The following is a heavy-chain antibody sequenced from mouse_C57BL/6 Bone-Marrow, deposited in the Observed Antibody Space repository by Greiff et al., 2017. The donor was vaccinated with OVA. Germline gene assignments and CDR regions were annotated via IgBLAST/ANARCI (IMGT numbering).Heavy chain of an antibody. CDR2: ISNGGGST. Sequence: EVQLVESGGGLVQPGGSLKLSCAASGFTFSDYYMYWVRQTPEKRLEWVAYISNGGGSTYYPDTVKGRFTISRDNAKNTLYLQRSRLKSEDTAMYDCARRGYGNYDYYAMDYWGQGTSVTVSS. CDR3: ARRGYGNYDYYAMDY. D-gene: IGHD2-1*01. J-gene: IGHJ4*01. V-gene: IGHV5-12*01. CDR1: GFTFSDYY.